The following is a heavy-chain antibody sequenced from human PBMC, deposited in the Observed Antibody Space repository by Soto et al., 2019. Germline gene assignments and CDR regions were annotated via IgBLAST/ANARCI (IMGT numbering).Heavy chain of an antibody. V-gene: IGHV1-18*01. D-gene: IGHD1-26*01. CDR3: ARARRWEPLLY. J-gene: IGHJ4*02. CDR2: VSAYNRNT. Sequence: QVQLVQSGPEVKKPGASVKVSCKGSGYTFSNYGVTWVRQAPGQGLERLGWVSAYNRNTDYAQKFEDRATMTIDTPTNTAYVELRGLTPDDTAVYYCARARRWEPLLYWGQGTL. CDR1: GYTFSNYG.